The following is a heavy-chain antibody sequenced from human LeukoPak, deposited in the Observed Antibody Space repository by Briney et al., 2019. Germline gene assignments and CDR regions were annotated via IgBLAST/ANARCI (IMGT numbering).Heavy chain of an antibody. CDR1: GFIFNDFW. CDR2: ISSDGSTT. Sequence: GGSLRLSCAASGFIFNDFWMHWLRQVPGKGPVWVSRISSDGSTTYYADSVKGRFTISRDNAKNTLYLQMNSLRAEDTAVYYCATSGYTGGYWGQGTLVTVSS. D-gene: IGHD3-9*01. CDR3: ATSGYTGGY. J-gene: IGHJ4*02. V-gene: IGHV3-74*01.